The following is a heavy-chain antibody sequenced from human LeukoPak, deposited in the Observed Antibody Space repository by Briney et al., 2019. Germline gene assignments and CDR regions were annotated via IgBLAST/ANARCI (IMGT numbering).Heavy chain of an antibody. CDR3: ARIQEDSSSSDF. Sequence: GASVKVSCKTSGYAFSSHGISWVRQAPGQGLEWMGWISGYNGKTNYTQKLQGRVTMTTDTSTATAYMELSSLDSDDTAVYFCARIQEDSSSSDFWGQGTLVTVSS. D-gene: IGHD3-22*01. V-gene: IGHV1-18*01. CDR2: ISGYNGKT. CDR1: GYAFSSHG. J-gene: IGHJ4*02.